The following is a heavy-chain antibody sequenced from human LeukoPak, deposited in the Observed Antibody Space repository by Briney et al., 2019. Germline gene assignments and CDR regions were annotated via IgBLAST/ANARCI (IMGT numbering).Heavy chain of an antibody. V-gene: IGHV3-74*01. CDR1: GTTFRNYW. CDR3: ASGYGDNSVLVDY. CDR2: INSDGSST. D-gene: IGHD4-23*01. Sequence: GGSLRLSCAASGTTFRNYWMHWVRQVPGKGLAWVSRINSDGSSTNYADSVKGRFTISRGNAKDTLYLQMNSLRAEDTAVYYCASGYGDNSVLVDYWGQGTLVSVSS. J-gene: IGHJ4*02.